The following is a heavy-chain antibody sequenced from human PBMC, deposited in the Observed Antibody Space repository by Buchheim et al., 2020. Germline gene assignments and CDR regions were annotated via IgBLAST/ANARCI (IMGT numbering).Heavy chain of an antibody. D-gene: IGHD1-26*01. CDR2: ISAGGGTT. Sequence: EVQLLESGGNLEQPGGSLRISCAASGFTFSTYAMSWVRQAPGRGLEWVSTISAGGGTTYYADSVKGRFTTSRDNSQNMLYLQINNLRAEDTAVYYCAKGALVGATRGYCDYWGQGTL. J-gene: IGHJ4*02. CDR1: GFTFSTYA. V-gene: IGHV3-23*01. CDR3: AKGALVGATRGYCDY.